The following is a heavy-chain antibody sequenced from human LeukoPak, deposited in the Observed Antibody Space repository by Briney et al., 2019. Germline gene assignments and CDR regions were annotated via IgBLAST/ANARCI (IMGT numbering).Heavy chain of an antibody. Sequence: SETLSLTCGVSGGSITSSNWWTWVRQAPGKGLEWIGEIYYSGNTNYNPSLKSRVTVSMDKSKNQFSLKLRSVTAADTAVYYCARVNRRYSSGWLENWFDPWGQGTLVTVSS. CDR1: GGSITSSNW. D-gene: IGHD6-19*01. CDR2: IYYSGNT. CDR3: ARVNRRYSSGWLENWFDP. J-gene: IGHJ5*02. V-gene: IGHV4-4*02.